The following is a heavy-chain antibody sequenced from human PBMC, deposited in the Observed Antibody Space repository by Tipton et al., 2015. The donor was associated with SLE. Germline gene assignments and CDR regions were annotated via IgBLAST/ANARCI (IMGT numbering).Heavy chain of an antibody. Sequence: SLRLSCAASGFTVSSNYTSWVSQPPGKGLEWVSSISSSSSYIYYADPVKGRFTISRDNAKNSLYLQMNSLRAEDTAVYYRARPKQQLVPGWFDPWGQGTLVTVAS. CDR2: ISSSSSYI. CDR1: GFTVSSNY. V-gene: IGHV3-21*01. J-gene: IGHJ5*02. CDR3: ARPKQQLVPGWFDP. D-gene: IGHD6-13*01.